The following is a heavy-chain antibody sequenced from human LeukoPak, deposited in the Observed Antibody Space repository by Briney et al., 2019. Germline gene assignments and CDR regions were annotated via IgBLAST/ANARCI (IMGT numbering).Heavy chain of an antibody. Sequence: QPGGPLRLSCAASGFTFSSYEMNWVRQAPGKGLEWVSYISSSGSTIYYADSVKGRFTISRDNAKNSLYLQMNSLRAEDTAVYYCATYSGPGAFDIWGQGTMVTVSS. CDR1: GFTFSSYE. CDR2: ISSSGSTI. J-gene: IGHJ3*02. CDR3: ATYSGPGAFDI. V-gene: IGHV3-48*03. D-gene: IGHD1-26*01.